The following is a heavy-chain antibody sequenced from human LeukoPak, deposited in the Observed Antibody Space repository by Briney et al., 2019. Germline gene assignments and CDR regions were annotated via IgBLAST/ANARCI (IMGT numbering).Heavy chain of an antibody. CDR1: GGSFSGYY. D-gene: IGHD2-15*01. J-gene: IGHJ4*02. CDR3: ARGSGCSGGSCYYLDY. CDR2: INHSGST. Sequence: SETLSLTCAVGGGSFSGYYWSWIRQPPGKGLEWIGEINHSGSTNYNPSLKSRVTISVDTSKNQFPLKLSSVTAADTAVYYCARGSGCSGGSCYYLDYWGQGTLVTVSS. V-gene: IGHV4-34*01.